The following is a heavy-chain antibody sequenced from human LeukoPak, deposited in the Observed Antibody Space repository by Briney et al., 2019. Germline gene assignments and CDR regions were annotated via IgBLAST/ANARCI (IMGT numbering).Heavy chain of an antibody. V-gene: IGHV4-34*01. CDR3: ARGGYSGYGIEFDY. CDR1: GGSFSGYY. Sequence: SETLSLTRAVYGGSFSGYYWSWIRQPPGKGLEWIGEINHSGSTNYNPSLKSRVTISVDTSKNQFSLKLSSVTAADTAVYYCARGGYSGYGIEFDYWGQGTLVTVSS. CDR2: INHSGST. J-gene: IGHJ4*02. D-gene: IGHD5-12*01.